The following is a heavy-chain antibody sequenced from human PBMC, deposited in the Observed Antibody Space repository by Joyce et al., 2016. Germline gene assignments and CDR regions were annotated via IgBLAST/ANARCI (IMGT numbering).Heavy chain of an antibody. CDR3: ARGLVVTGTRVRGYNYGYSS. D-gene: IGHD5-18*01. CDR1: GGSFSGDY. J-gene: IGHJ5*02. CDR2: VNHRGST. Sequence: QVQLQQWGGGLLKPSETLSLTCAVYGGSFSGDYWSWIRQPPGKGLEWIGEVNHRGSTSYDESLKSRVTISVDTSKNQLSMNLTSVTAADTAVYFCARGLVVTGTRVRGYNYGYSSWGQGTLVTVSS. V-gene: IGHV4-34*02.